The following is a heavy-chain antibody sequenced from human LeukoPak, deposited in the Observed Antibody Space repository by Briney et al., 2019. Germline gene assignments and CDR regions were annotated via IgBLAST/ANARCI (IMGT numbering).Heavy chain of an antibody. CDR1: VFTVSTNY. D-gene: IGHD3-10*01. Sequence: GGSLRLSCTASVFTVSTNYMSWGRQAPGEGLEWGSVIYSGGATYSADSVKGRFTISRDNSKNTLYLQMNSLRAEHTAIYYCAREGVYGSGGDWGQGTLVTVSS. CDR3: AREGVYGSGGD. V-gene: IGHV3-53*01. CDR2: IYSGGAT. J-gene: IGHJ4*02.